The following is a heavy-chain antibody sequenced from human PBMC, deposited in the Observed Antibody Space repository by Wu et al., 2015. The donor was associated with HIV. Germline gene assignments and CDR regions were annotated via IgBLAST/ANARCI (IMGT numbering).Heavy chain of an antibody. Sequence: QVQLVQSGAEVKKPGASLKVSCKASGYTFTNYDINWVRQATGQGLEWMGWMNPNSGNTGYAQKFQGRVTITTDESTSTAYMELSSLRSEDTAVYYCARASRYSSSWDYYYYGMDVWGQGTTVTVSS. CDR1: GYTFTNYD. D-gene: IGHD6-13*01. CDR2: MNPNSGNT. V-gene: IGHV1-8*01. J-gene: IGHJ6*02. CDR3: ARASRYSSSWDYYYYGMDV.